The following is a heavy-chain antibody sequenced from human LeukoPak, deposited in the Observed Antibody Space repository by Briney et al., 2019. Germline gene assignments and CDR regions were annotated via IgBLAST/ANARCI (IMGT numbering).Heavy chain of an antibody. CDR2: IKSKTDGGTR. CDR1: GFTFSNAW. V-gene: IGHV3-15*01. D-gene: IGHD3-22*01. J-gene: IGHJ5*02. Sequence: GGSLRLSCAVSGFTFSNAWMTWVRQAPGKGLDGVGRIKSKTDGGTRDCAAPVKGRFTISGDDSKNTLYLQMNRLKTEDTAVYYCTTTYGRNYDSSGYYLWGQGTLVTVSS. CDR3: TTTYGRNYDSSGYYL.